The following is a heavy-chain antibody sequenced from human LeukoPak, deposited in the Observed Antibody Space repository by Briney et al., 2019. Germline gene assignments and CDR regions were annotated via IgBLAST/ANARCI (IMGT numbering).Heavy chain of an antibody. J-gene: IGHJ5*02. CDR2: IYYSGST. D-gene: IGHD2/OR15-2a*01. V-gene: IGHV4-59*01. CDR1: GGSISSYY. CDR3: AREGIWFDP. Sequence: SETLSLTCTVSGGSISSYYWSWIRQPPGRGLEWIGYIYYSGSTNYNPSLKSRVTISVDTSKNQFSLKLSSVTAADTAVYYCAREGIWFDPWGQGTLVTVSS.